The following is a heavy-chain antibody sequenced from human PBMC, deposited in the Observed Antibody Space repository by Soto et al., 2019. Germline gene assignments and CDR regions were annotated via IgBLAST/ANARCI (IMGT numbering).Heavy chain of an antibody. CDR3: ATEGGVVDANWFGP. CDR2: IYYSGST. Sequence: SETLSLTCTVSGGSISSYYWSWIRQPPGKGLEWIGCIYYSGSTNYNPSLKSRITISIDTSKNQFSLNMNSMTAADTAVYYCATEGGVVDANWFGPWGQGTLVTVSS. V-gene: IGHV4-59*12. D-gene: IGHD3-22*01. CDR1: GGSISSYY. J-gene: IGHJ5*02.